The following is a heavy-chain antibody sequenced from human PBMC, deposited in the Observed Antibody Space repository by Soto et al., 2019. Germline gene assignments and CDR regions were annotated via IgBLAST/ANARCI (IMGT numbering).Heavy chain of an antibody. V-gene: IGHV3-33*01. CDR1: GFTFSSYG. CDR2: IWYDGSNK. J-gene: IGHJ4*02. Sequence: QTGGSLRLSCAASGFTFSSYGMHWVRQAPGKGLEWVAVIWYDGSNKYYADSVKGRFTISRDNSKNTLYLQMNSLRAEDTAVYYCARESDSSGYYDCCPYDYWGQGTLLTVSS. CDR3: ARESDSSGYYDCCPYDY. D-gene: IGHD3-22*01.